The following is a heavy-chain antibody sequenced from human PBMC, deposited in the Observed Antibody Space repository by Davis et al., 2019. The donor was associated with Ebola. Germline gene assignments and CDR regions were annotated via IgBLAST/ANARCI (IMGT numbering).Heavy chain of an antibody. CDR2: IYWDDDK. CDR1: GFSLSTSGMC. CDR3: AHLMTTGPYDAFDI. J-gene: IGHJ3*02. D-gene: IGHD4-17*01. Sequence: SGPTLVKPTQTLTLTCTFSGFSLSTSGMCVSWIRQPPGKALEWLALIYWDDDKRYSPSLKSRLTITKDTSKNQVVLTMTNMDPVDTATYYCAHLMTTGPYDAFDIWGQGTMVTVSS. V-gene: IGHV2-5*08.